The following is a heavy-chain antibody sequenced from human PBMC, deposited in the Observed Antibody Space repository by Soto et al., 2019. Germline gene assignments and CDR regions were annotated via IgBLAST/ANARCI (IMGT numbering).Heavy chain of an antibody. Sequence: SETLSLTCAVSGGSISSGTWWSWVRQPPGRGLEWIGEIYHSGSPNFNPSLKSRVTMSVDKSKNLFSLRLSSVTAADSALYYCARRVPAAPNWFDPWGQGTLVTVSS. CDR1: GGSISSGTW. D-gene: IGHD2-2*01. J-gene: IGHJ5*02. CDR3: ARRVPAAPNWFDP. CDR2: IYHSGSP. V-gene: IGHV4-4*02.